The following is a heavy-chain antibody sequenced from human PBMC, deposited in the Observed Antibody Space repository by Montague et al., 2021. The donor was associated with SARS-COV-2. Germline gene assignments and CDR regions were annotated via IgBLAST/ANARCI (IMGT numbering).Heavy chain of an antibody. CDR2: SNHSGSA. CDR3: ARVCYYGSGTSLGMDV. Sequence: SETLSLTCAVYGGSFSGYYWCWIRQPPGQGLEWVGESNHSGSANYNPSLKSRGTMAVATSKNQFSLKLSPMTAAATAAYYCARVCYYGSGTSLGMDVWGQGTTVTVSS. J-gene: IGHJ6*02. CDR1: GGSFSGYY. V-gene: IGHV4-34*01. D-gene: IGHD3-10*01.